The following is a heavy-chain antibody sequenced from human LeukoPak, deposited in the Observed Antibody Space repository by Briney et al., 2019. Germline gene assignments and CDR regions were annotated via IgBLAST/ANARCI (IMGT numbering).Heavy chain of an antibody. CDR3: ARVRGSVATASLYDILTGYPYYYYGMDV. D-gene: IGHD3-9*01. Sequence: ASVKVSCKASGYTFTSYGISWVRQAPGQGLEWMGWISAYNGNTNYAQKLQGRVTMTTGTSTSTAYMELRSLRSDDTAVYYCARVRGSVATASLYDILTGYPYYYYGMDVWGQGTTVTVSS. CDR2: ISAYNGNT. J-gene: IGHJ6*02. CDR1: GYTFTSYG. V-gene: IGHV1-18*01.